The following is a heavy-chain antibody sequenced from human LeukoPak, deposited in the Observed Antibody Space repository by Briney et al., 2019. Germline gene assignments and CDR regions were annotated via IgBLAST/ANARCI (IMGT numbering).Heavy chain of an antibody. D-gene: IGHD6-13*01. CDR3: ARDSTIISSSWLNWFDP. V-gene: IGHV3-48*04. CDR1: GFTFSSYS. J-gene: IGHJ5*02. CDR2: ISSSSSTI. Sequence: GGSLRLSCAASGFTFSSYSMNWVRQAPGKGLEWVSYISSSSSTIYYADSVKGRFTISRDNAKNSLYLQTNSLRAEDTAVYYCARDSTIISSSWLNWFDPWGQGTLVTVSS.